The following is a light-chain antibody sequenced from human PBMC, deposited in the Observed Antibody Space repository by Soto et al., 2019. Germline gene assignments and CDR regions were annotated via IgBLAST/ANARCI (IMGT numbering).Light chain of an antibody. J-gene: IGLJ2*01. CDR1: SSDIGGYNY. Sequence: QSALTQSASVSGSPGQSITISCTGTSSDIGGYNYVSWYQQHPDKAPKLMIFEVSNRPSGVSNRFSGSKSGNTASLTISGLLPEDEADYYCSSYTTSRTVAFGGGPQLTVL. V-gene: IGLV2-14*01. CDR3: SSYTTSRTVA. CDR2: EVS.